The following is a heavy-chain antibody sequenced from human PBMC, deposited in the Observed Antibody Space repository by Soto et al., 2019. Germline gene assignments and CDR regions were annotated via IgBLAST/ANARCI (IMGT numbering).Heavy chain of an antibody. V-gene: IGHV4-30-2*01. CDR3: AGETYGDHVGYFAP. Sequence: PSETLSLTCAVSGDSISSGGYSWSWIRQPPGKGLEWLGYIYHSGSTYYNPSLKSRVTISVDRSKNQFSLKLSSVTAADTAVYYFAGETYGDHVGYFAPWGRGFSVTVSS. CDR1: GDSISSGGYS. J-gene: IGHJ5*02. D-gene: IGHD4-17*01. CDR2: IYHSGST.